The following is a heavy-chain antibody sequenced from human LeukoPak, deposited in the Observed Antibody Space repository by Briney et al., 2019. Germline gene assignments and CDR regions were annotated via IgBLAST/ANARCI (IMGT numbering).Heavy chain of an antibody. CDR3: ARGEASFGVVIMPFDY. CDR1: GGPISSYY. J-gene: IGHJ4*02. CDR2: IYYSGST. D-gene: IGHD3-3*01. Sequence: SETLSLTCTVSGGPISSYYWSWIRQPPGKGLEWIGYIYYSGSTNYNPSLKSRVTISVDTSKNQFSLKLSSVTAADTAVYYCARGEASFGVVIMPFDYWGQGTLVTVSS. V-gene: IGHV4-59*12.